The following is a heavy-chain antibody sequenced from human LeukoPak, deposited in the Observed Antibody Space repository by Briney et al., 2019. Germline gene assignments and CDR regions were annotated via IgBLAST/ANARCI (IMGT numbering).Heavy chain of an antibody. Sequence: TGGSLRLSCAASGFTFSSYSMNWVSQAPGKGLEWVSFIRYDGSEEYYADSVKGRFTISRDNSKNTLYLQMNSLRAEDTAVYYCAKGYTLWGQGTMVTVSS. V-gene: IGHV3-30*02. CDR3: AKGYTL. D-gene: IGHD1-14*01. CDR2: IRYDGSEE. CDR1: GFTFSSYS. J-gene: IGHJ3*01.